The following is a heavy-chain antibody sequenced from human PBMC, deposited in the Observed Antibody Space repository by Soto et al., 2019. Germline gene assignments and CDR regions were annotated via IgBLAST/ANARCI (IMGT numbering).Heavy chain of an antibody. Sequence: QVQLQESGPGLVKPSQTLSLTCTVSGGSISSGNYYWSWIRQSPGKGLEWIAFISYSGSTYYSASLQSQVTMSVDTSKNQFSLNLNFVTAADTAVYYCATMGTPATGLYYFDYWGQGTLVTVSS. V-gene: IGHV4-30-4*01. J-gene: IGHJ4*02. CDR1: GGSISSGNYY. CDR3: ATMGTPATGLYYFDY. CDR2: ISYSGST. D-gene: IGHD1-7*01.